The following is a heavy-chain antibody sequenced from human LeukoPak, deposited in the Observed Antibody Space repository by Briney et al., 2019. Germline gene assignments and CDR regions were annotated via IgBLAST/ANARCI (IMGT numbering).Heavy chain of an antibody. CDR3: ARDDLIVVVTRMVFDY. J-gene: IGHJ4*02. D-gene: IGHD3-22*01. CDR1: GFTFSSYW. V-gene: IGHV3-7*01. CDR2: IKQDGSEK. Sequence: GGSLCLSCAASGFTFSSYWMSWVRQAPGKGLEWVANIKQDGSEKYYVASVRGRFTISGDNAKNSLYLQMNSLRAEDTAVYYCARDDLIVVVTRMVFDYWGQGTLVTVSS.